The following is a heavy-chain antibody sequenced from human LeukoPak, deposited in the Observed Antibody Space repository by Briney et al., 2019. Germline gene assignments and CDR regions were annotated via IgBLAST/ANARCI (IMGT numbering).Heavy chain of an antibody. CDR1: GVSFSDFT. CDR3: ARAVGASNFDY. CDR2: ISTTTRHI. J-gene: IGHJ4*02. V-gene: IGHV3-21*01. Sequence: PGGSLRLSCAASGVSFSDFTMNWVRRAPGKGLEWVSSISTTTRHIFYADSVSGRFTISRDNAKNSLYLQMNSLRAEDTAVYYCARAVGASNFDYWGQGTLVTVSS. D-gene: IGHD1-26*01.